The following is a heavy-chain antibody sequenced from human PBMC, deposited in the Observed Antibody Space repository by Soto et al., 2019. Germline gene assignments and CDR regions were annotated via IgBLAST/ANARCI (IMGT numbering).Heavy chain of an antibody. CDR1: GFPFRNFA. CDR3: MGGISQYYYDY. D-gene: IGHD3-16*01. Sequence: EVQLLDSGGGLVQPGGSLRLSCAGSGFPFRNFAVTWVRQAPGKGLEWVSLITGSGTNAYYADSVKGRFTISRDNPKSAAFLQMNSLRAEDTAVYYCMGGISQYYYDYWGQGTLVTVSS. CDR2: ITGSGTNA. J-gene: IGHJ4*02. V-gene: IGHV3-23*01.